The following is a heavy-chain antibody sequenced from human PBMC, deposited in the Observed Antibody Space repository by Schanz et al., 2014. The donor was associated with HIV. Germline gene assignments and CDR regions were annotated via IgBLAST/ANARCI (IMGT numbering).Heavy chain of an antibody. J-gene: IGHJ6*02. D-gene: IGHD6-6*01. Sequence: QVHLVESGGGVAQPGRSLRLSCTASGFTFSSYGMHWVRQAPGKGLEWVAVIWFDGSNRYYSDSVKGRFTISRDDSKNTLYLQMTSLRAEDTAVYYCARGLYGSSNYGMDVWGQGTTVTVSS. CDR1: GFTFSSYG. CDR3: ARGLYGSSNYGMDV. CDR2: IWFDGSNR. V-gene: IGHV3-33*08.